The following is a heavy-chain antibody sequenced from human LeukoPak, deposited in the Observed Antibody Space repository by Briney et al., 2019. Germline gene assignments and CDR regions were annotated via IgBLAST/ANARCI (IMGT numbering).Heavy chain of an antibody. CDR1: GYTFTSYG. Sequence: GASAKVSCKASGYTFTSYGISWVRQAPGQGREWMGWISAYKGNTNYAQKLQGRVTMTTDTSTSTAYMERRSLRSDDTAVYYCARGTHPYSSGWYPHWGQGTLVTVSS. D-gene: IGHD6-19*01. V-gene: IGHV1-18*04. CDR3: ARGTHPYSSGWYPH. J-gene: IGHJ4*02. CDR2: ISAYKGNT.